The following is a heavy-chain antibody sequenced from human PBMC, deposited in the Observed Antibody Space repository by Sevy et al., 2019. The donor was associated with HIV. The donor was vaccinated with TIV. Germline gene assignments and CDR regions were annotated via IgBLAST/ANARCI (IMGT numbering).Heavy chain of an antibody. CDR2: IIPILGTV. V-gene: IGHV1-69*10. Sequence: ASVKVSCKASGGTFSSYGISWVRQAPGQGLEWMGGIIPILGTVNYAQKFQGRVTNTADQSTRTAYRELSSQCSEDTAVYYCARGGGNGWYYFDYWGQETLVTVSS. D-gene: IGHD6-19*01. CDR3: ARGGGNGWYYFDY. CDR1: GGTFSSYG. J-gene: IGHJ4*02.